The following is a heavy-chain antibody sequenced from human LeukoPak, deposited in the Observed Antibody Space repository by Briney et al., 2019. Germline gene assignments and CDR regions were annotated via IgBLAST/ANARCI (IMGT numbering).Heavy chain of an antibody. CDR2: IFSSGGST. Sequence: GGSLRLSCAASGFTFSSYAMYWVRQAPGKGLEWVSVIFSSGGSTHYADSKKGRFTNSRDNTKNTVYKKMNSLKAEYTAVYYCAKSTSGYSSGRFPGWPVDYWGQGTLVTVSS. J-gene: IGHJ4*02. CDR1: GFTFSSYA. V-gene: IGHV3-23*01. CDR3: AKSTSGYSSGRFPGWPVDY. D-gene: IGHD6-19*01.